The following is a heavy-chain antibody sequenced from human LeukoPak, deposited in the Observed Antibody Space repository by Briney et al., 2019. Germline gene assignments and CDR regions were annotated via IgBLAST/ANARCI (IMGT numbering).Heavy chain of an antibody. J-gene: IGHJ4*02. CDR2: ISAYNGNT. CDR3: AKEEYRRMIVVYPYY. D-gene: IGHD3-22*01. Sequence: ASVKVSCKASGYTFTSYGISWVRQAPGQGLEWMGWISAYNGNTNYAQKLQGRVTMTTDTSTSTAYMELRSLRSDDTAVYYCAKEEYRRMIVVYPYYWGQGTLVTVSS. CDR1: GYTFTSYG. V-gene: IGHV1-18*01.